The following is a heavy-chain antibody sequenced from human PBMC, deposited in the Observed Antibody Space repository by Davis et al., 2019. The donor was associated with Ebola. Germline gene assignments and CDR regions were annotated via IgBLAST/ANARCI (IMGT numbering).Heavy chain of an antibody. J-gene: IGHJ5*02. V-gene: IGHV3-30-3*01. CDR2: ISYDGSNK. Sequence: GESLKISCAASGFTFSSYAMHWVRQAPGKGLEWVAVISYDGSNKYYADSVKGRFTISRDNSKNTLYLQMNSLRAEDTAVYYCARDSGRIVVVPAAITGWFDPWGQGTLVTVSS. D-gene: IGHD2-2*02. CDR1: GFTFSSYA. CDR3: ARDSGRIVVVPAAITGWFDP.